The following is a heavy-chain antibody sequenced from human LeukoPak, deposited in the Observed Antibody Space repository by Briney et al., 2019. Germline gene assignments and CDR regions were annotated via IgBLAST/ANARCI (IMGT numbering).Heavy chain of an antibody. CDR2: IYYSGST. CDR1: GGSISSYY. Sequence: SETLSLTCTVSGGSISSYYWSWIRQPPGKGLEWIGYIYYSGSTNYNPSLKSRVTISVDTSKNQFSLKLSSVTAAETAVYYCARVGVVPAAMRYYYYYMDLWGKGTTVTVSS. CDR3: ARVGVVPAAMRYYYYYMDL. V-gene: IGHV4-59*01. J-gene: IGHJ6*03. D-gene: IGHD2-2*01.